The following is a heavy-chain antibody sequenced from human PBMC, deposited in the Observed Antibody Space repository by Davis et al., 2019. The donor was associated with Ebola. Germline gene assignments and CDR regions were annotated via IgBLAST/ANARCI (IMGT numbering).Heavy chain of an antibody. V-gene: IGHV1-2*06. CDR2: MNPNSGGT. CDR3: ARLCSSSCPNDY. CDR1: GYTFTAYH. J-gene: IGHJ4*02. Sequence: ASVTVSCKASGYTFTAYHMHWVRQAPGQGLEWMGRMNPNSGGTNYAQKFQGRVSMSRDTSINTAYMELSRLRYDDTAVYYCARLCSSSCPNDYWGQGTLVTVSS. D-gene: IGHD2-2*01.